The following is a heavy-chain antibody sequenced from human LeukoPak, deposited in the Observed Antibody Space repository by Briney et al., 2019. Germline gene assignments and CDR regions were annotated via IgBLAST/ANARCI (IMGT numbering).Heavy chain of an antibody. Sequence: SETLSLTCTVSGGSISSYYWSWIRQPPGKGLEWIGYINYSGSTNYNPSLKSRVTISVDTSKNQFSLKLSSVTAADTAVYYCARGTAITGYYFDYWGQGTLVTVSS. V-gene: IGHV4-59*08. CDR2: INYSGST. D-gene: IGHD1-20*01. CDR3: ARGTAITGYYFDY. CDR1: GGSISSYY. J-gene: IGHJ4*02.